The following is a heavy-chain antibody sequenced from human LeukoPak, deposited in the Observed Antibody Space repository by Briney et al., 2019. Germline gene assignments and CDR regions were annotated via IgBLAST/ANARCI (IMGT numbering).Heavy chain of an antibody. CDR2: ISDSGGST. CDR3: ARVRYYGSGSYPYGMDV. CDR1: GITLNNYG. V-gene: IGHV3-23*01. J-gene: IGHJ6*02. D-gene: IGHD3-10*01. Sequence: GGSLRLSCAVSGITLNNYGMSWVRQAPGKGLEWVAGISDSGGSTNYADSVKGRFTISRDNAKNSLYLQMNSLRAEDTAVYYCARVRYYGSGSYPYGMDVWGQGTTVTVSS.